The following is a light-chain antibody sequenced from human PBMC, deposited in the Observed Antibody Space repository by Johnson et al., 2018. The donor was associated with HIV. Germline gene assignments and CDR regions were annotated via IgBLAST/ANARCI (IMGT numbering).Light chain of an antibody. V-gene: IGLV1-51*02. Sequence: QSILTQPPSVSAAPGQKVTIFCSGSSSNIGNNYVSWYQQVPGTAPKLLIYENNKRPSGIPDRFSGSKSGPSATLGITGLQTGDEADYYCGTWDSSLTSYVFGAGTKVTVL. CDR2: ENN. J-gene: IGLJ1*01. CDR1: SSNIGNNY. CDR3: GTWDSSLTSYV.